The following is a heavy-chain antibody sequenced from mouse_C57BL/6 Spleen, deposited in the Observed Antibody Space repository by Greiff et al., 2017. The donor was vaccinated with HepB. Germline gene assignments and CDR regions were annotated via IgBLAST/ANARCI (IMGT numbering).Heavy chain of an antibody. D-gene: IGHD1-1*01. CDR3: ARGYYGSSYEFAY. CDR2: ISYDGSN. CDR1: GYSITSGYY. V-gene: IGHV3-6*01. Sequence: EVQLQQSGPGLVKPSQSLSLTCSVTGYSITSGYYWNWIRQFPGNKLEWMGYISYDGSNNYNPSLKNRISITRDTSKNQFFLKLNSVTTEDTATYYCARGYYGSSYEFAYWGQRTLVTVSA. J-gene: IGHJ3*01.